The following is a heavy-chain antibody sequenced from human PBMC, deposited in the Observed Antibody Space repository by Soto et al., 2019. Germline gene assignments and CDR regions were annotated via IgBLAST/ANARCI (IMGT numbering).Heavy chain of an antibody. V-gene: IGHV3-11*05. CDR3: ARDWRPIWFGDLSPGGAFDI. CDR2: ISSSSSYT. J-gene: IGHJ3*02. D-gene: IGHD3-10*01. Sequence: PGGSLRLSCAASGFTFSDYQMNWIRQAPGKGLEWVSYISSSSSYTNNADSVKGRFTISRDNAKNSLYLQMNSLRAEDTAVYYCARDWRPIWFGDLSPGGAFDIWGQGTMVTVS. CDR1: GFTFSDYQ.